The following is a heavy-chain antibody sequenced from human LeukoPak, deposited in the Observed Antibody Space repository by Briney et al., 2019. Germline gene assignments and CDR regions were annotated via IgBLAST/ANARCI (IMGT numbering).Heavy chain of an antibody. V-gene: IGHV4-61*01. CDR1: GASVSSGSYY. CDR3: ARHYGP. Sequence: SETLSLTCNVSGASVSSGSYYWSWIRQPPGKELEWVGYIYYSGSTSYNPSLKSRVTISVDTSKNQFSLKLNSVTAADTAVYYCARHYGPWGQGTLVTVSS. D-gene: IGHD3-16*01. J-gene: IGHJ5*02. CDR2: IYYSGST.